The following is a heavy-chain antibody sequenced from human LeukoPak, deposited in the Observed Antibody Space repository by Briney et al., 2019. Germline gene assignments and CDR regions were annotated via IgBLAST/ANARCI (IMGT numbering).Heavy chain of an antibody. D-gene: IGHD3-3*01. CDR1: GYTFTSYY. Sequence: ASVKVSCKASGYTFTSYYMHWVRQAPGQGLEWMGIINPSGGSTSYAQKFQGRVTMTRDTSTSTVYMELSSLRSEDTAVYYCARGSNYDFWSGYSNYYFDYWGQGTLVTVSS. CDR3: ARGSNYDFWSGYSNYYFDY. CDR2: INPSGGST. V-gene: IGHV1-46*01. J-gene: IGHJ4*02.